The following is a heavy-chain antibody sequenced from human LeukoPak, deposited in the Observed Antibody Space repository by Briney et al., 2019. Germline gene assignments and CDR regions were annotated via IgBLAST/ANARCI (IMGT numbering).Heavy chain of an antibody. CDR2: INHSGST. D-gene: IGHD3-10*01. J-gene: IGHJ4*02. Sequence: SETLSLTCAVYGGSFSGYYWGWIRQPPGKGLEWIGEINHSGSTNYNPSLKSRVTISVDTSKNQFSLKLSSVTAADTAVYYCARGGGSGSYYKGIYDYWGQGTLVTVSS. CDR1: GGSFSGYY. CDR3: ARGGGSGSYYKGIYDY. V-gene: IGHV4-34*01.